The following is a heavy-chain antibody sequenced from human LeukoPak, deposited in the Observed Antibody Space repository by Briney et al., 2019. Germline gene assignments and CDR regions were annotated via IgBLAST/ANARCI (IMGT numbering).Heavy chain of an antibody. Sequence: SETLPLTCTVSGGSISSYYWSWIRQPPGKGLEWIGYIYYSGSTNYNPSLKSRVTISVDTSKNQFSLKLSSVTAADTAVYYCARLLYVYSSGWYYGYYFDYWGQGTLVTVSS. J-gene: IGHJ4*02. CDR2: IYYSGST. CDR3: ARLLYVYSSGWYYGYYFDY. D-gene: IGHD6-19*01. V-gene: IGHV4-59*01. CDR1: GGSISSYY.